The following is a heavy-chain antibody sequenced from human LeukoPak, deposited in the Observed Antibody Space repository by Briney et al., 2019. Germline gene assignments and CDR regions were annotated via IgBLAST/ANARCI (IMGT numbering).Heavy chain of an antibody. CDR1: GGLISSYY. J-gene: IGHJ3*02. CDR3: ARDRLRAASAFDI. V-gene: IGHV4-59*01. D-gene: IGHD6-19*01. CDR2: IYYSGST. Sequence: PSETLSLTCTVSGGLISSYYWSWIRQPPGKGLEWIGYIYYSGSTNYNPSLKSRVTISVDTSKNQFSLKLSSVTAADTAVYYCARDRLRAASAFDIWGQGAMVTVSS.